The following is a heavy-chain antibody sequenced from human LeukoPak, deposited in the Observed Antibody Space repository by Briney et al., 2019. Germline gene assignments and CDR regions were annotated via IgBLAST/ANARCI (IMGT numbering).Heavy chain of an antibody. CDR2: ISWNSGSI. D-gene: IGHD3-16*01. J-gene: IGHJ3*02. Sequence: QTGGSLRLSCAASGFTFDDYAMHWVRQAPGKGLEWVSGISWNSGSIGYADSVKGRFTISRDNAKNSLYLQMNSLRAEDTALYYCAKDKQSRREAPRGDDAFDIWGQGTMVTVSS. CDR3: AKDKQSRREAPRGDDAFDI. CDR1: GFTFDDYA. V-gene: IGHV3-9*01.